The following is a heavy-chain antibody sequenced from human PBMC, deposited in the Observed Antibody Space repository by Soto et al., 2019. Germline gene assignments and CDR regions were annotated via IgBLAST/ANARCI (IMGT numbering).Heavy chain of an antibody. CDR2: INAGNGNT. J-gene: IGHJ6*02. D-gene: IGHD3-10*01. CDR3: AKEYIWGGLNSGSGDAMDV. V-gene: IGHV1-3*01. CDR1: GYTFTSYA. Sequence: ASVKVSCKASGYTFTSYAMHWVRQAPGQRLEWMGWINAGNGNTKYSQKFQGRVTITRDTSASTAYMELSSLRSEDTALYYCAKEYIWGGLNSGSGDAMDVWGQGTTVTVSS.